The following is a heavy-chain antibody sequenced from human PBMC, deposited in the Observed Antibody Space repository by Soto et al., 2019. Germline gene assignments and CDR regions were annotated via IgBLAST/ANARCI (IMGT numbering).Heavy chain of an antibody. J-gene: IGHJ4*02. V-gene: IGHV1-46*03. D-gene: IGHD2-21*02. CDR2: INPSGGST. CDR1: GYTFTSYY. Sequence: QVQLVQSGAEVKKPGASVKVSCKASGYTFTSYYMHWVRQAPGQGLEWMGIINPSGGSTSYAQKFXXRXTXXRDTSTSTVYMELSSLRSEDTAVYYCAWFTVVTNYWGQGTLVTVSS. CDR3: AWFTVVTNY.